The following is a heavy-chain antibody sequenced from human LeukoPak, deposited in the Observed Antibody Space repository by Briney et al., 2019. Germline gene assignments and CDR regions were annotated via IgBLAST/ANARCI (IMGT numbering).Heavy chain of an antibody. CDR3: ARDGDRIDGGYFDWLSGCNMDV. Sequence: TTGGSLRLSCAASGFTFSSYSMNWVRQAPGKGLEWVSSISSSSSYIYYADSVKGRFTISRDNAKNSLYLQMNSLRAEDTAVYYCARDGDRIDGGYFDWLSGCNMDVWGKGTTVTVSS. J-gene: IGHJ6*03. CDR1: GFTFSSYS. CDR2: ISSSSSYI. V-gene: IGHV3-21*01. D-gene: IGHD3-9*01.